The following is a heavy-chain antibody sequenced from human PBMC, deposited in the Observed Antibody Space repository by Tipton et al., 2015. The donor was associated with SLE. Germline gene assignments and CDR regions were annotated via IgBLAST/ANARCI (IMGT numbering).Heavy chain of an antibody. V-gene: IGHV3-23*01. D-gene: IGHD6-19*01. CDR2: ISGSGGST. CDR1: GFTFSSYA. Sequence: GSLRLSCAASGFTFSSYAMSWVRQAPGKGLEWVSAISGSGGSTYYADSVKGRFTISRDNAKNSLYLQMNSLRAEDTAVYYCAKDSRSSGWPEGYWGQGTLVTVSS. J-gene: IGHJ4*02. CDR3: AKDSRSSGWPEGY.